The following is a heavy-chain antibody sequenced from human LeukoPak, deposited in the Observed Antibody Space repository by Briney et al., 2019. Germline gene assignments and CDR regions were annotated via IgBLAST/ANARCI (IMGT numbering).Heavy chain of an antibody. V-gene: IGHV3-21*01. J-gene: IGHJ4*02. Sequence: GGSLRLSCAASGFTFGSYSMNWVRQAPGKGLEWVSSISSSSSYIYYPDSMKGRFTISRDNAKNSLYLQMNSLRAEDTAVYYCARWYSGSQYFDYWGQGTLVTVSS. CDR2: ISSSSSYI. CDR3: ARWYSGSQYFDY. CDR1: GFTFGSYS. D-gene: IGHD1-26*01.